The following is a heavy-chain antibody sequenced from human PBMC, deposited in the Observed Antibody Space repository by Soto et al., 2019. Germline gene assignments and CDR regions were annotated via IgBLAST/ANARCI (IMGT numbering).Heavy chain of an antibody. Sequence: SETLSLTCTVSGGSISSGSYYWDWIRQPPGKGLEWIGSIYYSGSTYYNPSLKSRVTISVDTSKNQFSLKLSSVTAADPAVYYWPPEQITMVGGVPNYSYGMDVGAQGTRFTVSS. D-gene: IGHD3-10*01. CDR1: GGSISSGSYY. V-gene: IGHV4-39*01. CDR3: PPEQITMVGGVPNYSYGMDV. J-gene: IGHJ6*02. CDR2: IYYSGST.